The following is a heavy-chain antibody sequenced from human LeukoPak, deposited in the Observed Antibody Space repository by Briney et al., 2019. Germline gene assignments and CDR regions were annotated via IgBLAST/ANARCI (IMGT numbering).Heavy chain of an antibody. CDR1: GGSISSYY. Sequence: SETLSLTCTVSGGSISSYYWSWIRQPPGKGLEWIGYIYYSGSTDYNPSLKSRVTISVDTSKNQFSLKLSSVTAADTAVYYCARDYDSSGYDAFDIWGQGTMVTVSS. J-gene: IGHJ3*02. D-gene: IGHD3-22*01. CDR2: IYYSGST. CDR3: ARDYDSSGYDAFDI. V-gene: IGHV4-59*01.